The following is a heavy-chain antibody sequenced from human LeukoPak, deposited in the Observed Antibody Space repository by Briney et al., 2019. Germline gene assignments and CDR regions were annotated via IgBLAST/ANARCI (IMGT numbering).Heavy chain of an antibody. V-gene: IGHV3-74*01. D-gene: IGHD6-13*01. CDR2: IDTDGSST. CDR1: GFTFSHDW. CDR3: ARGAVEAAAGTGRSDFDY. Sequence: PGGSLRLSCAASGFTFSHDWMHWVRQAPGKGLVWVARIDTDGSSTTYADSVKGRFTISRDNAKNTLDLQMNSLRAEDTAVYYCARGAVEAAAGTGRSDFDYWGQGTLVTVSS. J-gene: IGHJ4*02.